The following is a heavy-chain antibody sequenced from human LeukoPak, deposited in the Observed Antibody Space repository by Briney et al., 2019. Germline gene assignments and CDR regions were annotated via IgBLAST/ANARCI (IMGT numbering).Heavy chain of an antibody. CDR1: GGTFSSYA. J-gene: IGHJ5*02. V-gene: IGHV1-69*01. CDR2: IIPIFGTA. D-gene: IGHD2-2*01. CDR3: AVIVVVPAATSTNWFDP. Sequence: VASVKVSCKASGGTFSSYAISWVRQAPGQGLEWMGGIIPIFGTANYAQKFQGRVTITADESTSTAYMELSSLRPEDTAVYYCAVIVVVPAATSTNWFDPWGQGTLVTVSS.